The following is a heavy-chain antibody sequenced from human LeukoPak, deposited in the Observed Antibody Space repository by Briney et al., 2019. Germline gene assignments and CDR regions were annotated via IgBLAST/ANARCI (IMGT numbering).Heavy chain of an antibody. CDR3: ARDFPYYYGSGSYYNSNWFDP. J-gene: IGHJ5*02. Sequence: ASVKVSCKASGYTFTSYGISWVRQAPGQGLEWMGWISAYKGNTNYAQKLQGRVTMTTDTSTSTAYMELRSLRSDDTAVYYCARDFPYYYGSGSYYNSNWFDPWGQGTLVTVSS. CDR2: ISAYKGNT. D-gene: IGHD3-10*01. V-gene: IGHV1-18*01. CDR1: GYTFTSYG.